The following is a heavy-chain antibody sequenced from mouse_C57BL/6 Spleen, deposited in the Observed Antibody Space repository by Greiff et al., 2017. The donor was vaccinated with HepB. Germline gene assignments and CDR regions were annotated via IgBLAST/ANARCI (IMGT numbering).Heavy chain of an antibody. CDR3: AGYDGYYEWFAY. Sequence: VKVVESGPGLVQPSQSLSITCTVSGFSLTSYGVHWVRQSPGKGLEWLGVIWSGGSTDYNAAFISRLSISKDNSKSQVFFKMNSLQADDTAIYYCAGYDGYYEWFAYWGQGTLVTVSA. CDR1: GFSLTSYG. D-gene: IGHD2-3*01. J-gene: IGHJ3*01. CDR2: IWSGGST. V-gene: IGHV2-2*01.